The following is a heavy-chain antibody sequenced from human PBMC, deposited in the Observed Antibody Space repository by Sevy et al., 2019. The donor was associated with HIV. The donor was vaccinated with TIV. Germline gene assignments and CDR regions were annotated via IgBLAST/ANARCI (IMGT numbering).Heavy chain of an antibody. Sequence: ASVKVSCKASSYTFRNYGITWVRQAPGQGLEWVGWISGFNGNTKYVQKFQGRVTVTTDTSTTTVYMELRSLRSDDTAVYYCARGYSSTYYGSVDYWGQGTLVTVSS. CDR2: ISGFNGNT. CDR1: SYTFRNYG. D-gene: IGHD6-13*01. J-gene: IGHJ4*02. CDR3: ARGYSSTYYGSVDY. V-gene: IGHV1-18*01.